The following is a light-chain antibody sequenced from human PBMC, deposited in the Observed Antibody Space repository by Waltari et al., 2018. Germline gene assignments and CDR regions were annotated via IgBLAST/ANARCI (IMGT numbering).Light chain of an antibody. CDR3: SSYISSSTLEL. CDR2: DVS. Sequence: QSALTQPASVSGSPGQSIPISCPGTSSDVGGSNYVSWYQQHPGKAPKLMIYDVSNRPSGVSNRFSGSKSGNTASLTISGLQAEDEADYYCSSYISSSTLELFGGGTSLTVL. V-gene: IGLV2-14*03. J-gene: IGLJ2*01. CDR1: SSDVGGSNY.